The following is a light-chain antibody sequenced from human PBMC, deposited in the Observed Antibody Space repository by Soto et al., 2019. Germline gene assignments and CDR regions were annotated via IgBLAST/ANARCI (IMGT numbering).Light chain of an antibody. J-gene: IGKJ4*01. CDR3: QQYGNSPLT. CDR1: QSVRSDY. Sequence: EIVLPQSPATLSFSPGDRATLSCRASQSVRSDYFAWYQQKPGQAPRVIIFGVSTRATAIPDRFSGSGSGTDFTPTISILEPEDFALYYCQQYGNSPLTFGGGTKVDIK. CDR2: GVS. V-gene: IGKV3-20*01.